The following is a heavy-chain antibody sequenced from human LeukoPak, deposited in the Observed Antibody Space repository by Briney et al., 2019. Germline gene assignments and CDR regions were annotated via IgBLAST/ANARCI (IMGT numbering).Heavy chain of an antibody. V-gene: IGHV4-39*07. CDR2: IYYSGST. Sequence: SETLSLTCTVSGGSISSSSYYWGWIRQPPGKGLEWIGSIYYSGSTYYNPSLKSRVTISVDTSKNQFSLKLSSVTAADTAVYYCAGDDSSGWPDYWGQGTLVTVSS. CDR3: AGDDSSGWPDY. J-gene: IGHJ4*02. CDR1: GGSISSSSYY. D-gene: IGHD6-19*01.